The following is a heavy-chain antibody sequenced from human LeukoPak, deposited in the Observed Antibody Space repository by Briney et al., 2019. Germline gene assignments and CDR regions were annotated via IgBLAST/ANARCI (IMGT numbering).Heavy chain of an antibody. CDR3: AKGGAYGSGSYCDC. CDR2: ISGGGSDT. D-gene: IGHD3-10*01. J-gene: IGHJ4*02. V-gene: IGHV3-23*02. CDR1: GFTFSGHG. Sequence: GGSLRLSCAVSGFTFSGHGMHWVRQVPGKGLEWVASISGGGSDTYNEDAVKGRFTISRDNYKSTLSLQMNSLRAEDTAVYYCAKGGAYGSGSYCDCWGQGTLVTVSS.